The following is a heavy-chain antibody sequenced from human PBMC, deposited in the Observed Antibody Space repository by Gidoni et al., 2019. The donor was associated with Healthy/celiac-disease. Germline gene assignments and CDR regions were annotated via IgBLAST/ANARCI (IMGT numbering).Heavy chain of an antibody. D-gene: IGHD3-10*01. V-gene: IGHV1-46*01. CDR2: INPSGGST. J-gene: IGHJ6*02. CDR3: ARGLGPLITMVRGVIPKNYYYYGMDV. Sequence: QVQLVQSGAEVKKPGASVKVSCKASGYTFTSYYMHWVRQAPGQGLEWMGIINPSGGSTSYAQKFQGRVTMTRDTSTSTVYMELSSLRSEDTAVYYCARGLGPLITMVRGVIPKNYYYYGMDVWGQGTTVTVSS. CDR1: GYTFTSYY.